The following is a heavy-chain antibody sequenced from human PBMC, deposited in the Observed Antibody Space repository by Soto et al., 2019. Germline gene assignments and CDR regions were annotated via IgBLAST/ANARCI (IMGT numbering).Heavy chain of an antibody. CDR3: AGDSGPRGYDAFDI. CDR2: IKQDASET. CDR1: GFTFSNYW. D-gene: IGHD2-8*02. Sequence: EVQVVESGGGLVQPGGSLRLSCAASGFTFSNYWMTWVRQAPGKGLEWVANIKQDASETFYVDSVKGRFTISRDNAKNSLYLQMNSLRAEDTAVYYWAGDSGPRGYDAFDIWGQGTMVTVSS. J-gene: IGHJ3*02. V-gene: IGHV3-7*04.